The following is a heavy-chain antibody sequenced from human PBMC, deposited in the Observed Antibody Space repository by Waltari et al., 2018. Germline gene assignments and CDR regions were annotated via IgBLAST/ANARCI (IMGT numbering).Heavy chain of an antibody. CDR3: ARGIQYYYDSSGYYFDY. V-gene: IGHV3-53*01. J-gene: IGHJ4*02. D-gene: IGHD3-22*01. CDR2: IYSGGST. Sequence: EVQLVESGGGLIQPGGSLRLSCAASGFTVSSNYMSWVRQAPGKGPEWVSVIYSGGSTYYADSVKGRFTISRDNSKNTLYLQMNSLRAEDTAVYYCARGIQYYYDSSGYYFDYWGQGTLVTVSS. CDR1: GFTVSSNY.